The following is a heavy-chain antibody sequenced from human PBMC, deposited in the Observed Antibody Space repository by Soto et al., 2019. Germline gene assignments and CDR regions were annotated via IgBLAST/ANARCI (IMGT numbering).Heavy chain of an antibody. V-gene: IGHV4-59*08. CDR3: ARRLKWLRFRDAFDI. CDR2: IYYSGST. J-gene: IGHJ3*02. CDR1: GGSISSYY. D-gene: IGHD5-12*01. Sequence: SETLSLTCTVSGGSISSYYLSWIRQPPGKGLEWIGYIYYSGSTNYNPSLKSRVTISVDTSKNQFSLKLSSVTAADTAVYYCARRLKWLRFRDAFDIWGQGTMVTVSS.